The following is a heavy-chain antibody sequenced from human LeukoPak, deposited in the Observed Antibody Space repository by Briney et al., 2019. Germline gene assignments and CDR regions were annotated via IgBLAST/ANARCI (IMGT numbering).Heavy chain of an antibody. V-gene: IGHV3-53*01. CDR1: GFTVSSNY. CDR2: IYSGGST. J-gene: IGHJ4*02. D-gene: IGHD5-18*01. CDR3: ARGMDTAMVYPDY. Sequence: GRSLRLSCAASGFTVSSNYMSWVRQAPGKGLEWVSVIYSGGSTYYADSVKGRFTISRDNSKNTLYLQMNSLRAEDTAVYYCARGMDTAMVYPDYWGQGTLVTVSS.